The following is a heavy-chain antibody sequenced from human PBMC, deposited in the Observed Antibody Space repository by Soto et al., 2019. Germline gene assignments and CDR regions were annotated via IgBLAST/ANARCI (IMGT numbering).Heavy chain of an antibody. J-gene: IGHJ3*02. CDR2: IYPGDSDT. CDR3: ASWTNTMVRGVKRHREYDAFDI. CDR1: GYSFTSYW. Sequence: GESLKISCKGSGYSFTSYWIGWVRQMPGKGLEWMGIIYPGDSDTRYSPSFQGQVTISADKSISTAYLQWSSLKASDTAMYYCASWTNTMVRGVKRHREYDAFDIWGQRTMVTVSS. V-gene: IGHV5-51*01. D-gene: IGHD3-10*01.